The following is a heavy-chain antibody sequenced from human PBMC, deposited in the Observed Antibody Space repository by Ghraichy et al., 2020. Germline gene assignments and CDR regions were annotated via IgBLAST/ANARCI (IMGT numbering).Heavy chain of an antibody. CDR1: GFTFSSYN. V-gene: IGHV3-21*01. Sequence: GESLNISCAASGFTFSSYNMNWVRQAPGKGLEWVSSISPDSYYIYYADSVKGRFTVSRDNAKESLYLEMTSLRVEDTAVYYCVNAWSNFDYWGQGTLVTVSS. J-gene: IGHJ4*02. D-gene: IGHD2-2*01. CDR2: ISPDSYYI. CDR3: VNAWSNFDY.